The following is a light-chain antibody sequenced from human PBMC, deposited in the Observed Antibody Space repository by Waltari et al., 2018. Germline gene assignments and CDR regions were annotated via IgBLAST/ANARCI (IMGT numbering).Light chain of an antibody. CDR2: KAS. Sequence: DMQMTQSPSTLSASVGDRVTITCRASQSVLTWLAWYQQKPGEARKLLVSKASTLESGVPSRFRGSGSGTEFTLTISSLQPDDFATYYCQQYNSFSPWTFGQGTRV. CDR3: QQYNSFSPWT. CDR1: QSVLTW. V-gene: IGKV1-5*03. J-gene: IGKJ1*01.